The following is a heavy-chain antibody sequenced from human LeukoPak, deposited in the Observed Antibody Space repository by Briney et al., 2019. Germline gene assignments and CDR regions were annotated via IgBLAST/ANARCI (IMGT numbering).Heavy chain of an antibody. CDR3: ARDTGPYGSGSYPLDP. V-gene: IGHV3-33*01. CDR1: GFTFSSYG. J-gene: IGHJ5*02. CDR2: IWYDGSNK. D-gene: IGHD3-10*01. Sequence: GRSLRLSCAASGFTFSSYGMHWVRQAPGKGLEWVAVIWYDGSNKYYADSVKGRFTISRDNSKNTLYLQMNSLRAEDTAVYYCARDTGPYGSGSYPLDPWGQGTLVTVSS.